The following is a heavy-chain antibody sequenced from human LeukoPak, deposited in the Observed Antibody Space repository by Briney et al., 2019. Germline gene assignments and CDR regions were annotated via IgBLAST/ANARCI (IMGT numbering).Heavy chain of an antibody. J-gene: IGHJ4*02. D-gene: IGHD3-3*01. Sequence: AGGSLRLSCAASGFTFTNYAMSWVRQAPGKGLEWVSAITGSGGSTYYADSVRGRFTISRDNSKNTLYLQMNSLRAEDTAVYYCAKDSDQYDFWNGYGGIWGQGTLVTVSS. V-gene: IGHV3-23*01. CDR1: GFTFTNYA. CDR2: ITGSGGST. CDR3: AKDSDQYDFWNGYGGI.